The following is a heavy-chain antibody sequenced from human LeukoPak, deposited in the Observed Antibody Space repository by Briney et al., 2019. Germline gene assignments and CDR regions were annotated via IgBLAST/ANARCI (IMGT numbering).Heavy chain of an antibody. V-gene: IGHV4-30-4*08. J-gene: IGHJ4*02. CDR3: TGGSYSRYFDY. CDR2: IYYSGST. Sequence: SQTLSLPCTVSGGPISSGDYYWGWIRQPPGKGLEWIGYIYYSGSTYYNPSLKSRVTISVDTSKNQFSLRLSSVTAADTAVYYCTGGSYSRYFDYWGQGTLVTVSS. CDR1: GGPISSGDYY. D-gene: IGHD1-26*01.